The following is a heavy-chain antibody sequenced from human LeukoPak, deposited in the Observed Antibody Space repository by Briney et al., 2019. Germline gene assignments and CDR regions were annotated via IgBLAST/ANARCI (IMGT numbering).Heavy chain of an antibody. CDR2: ISGSGSYI. Sequence: PGGSLRLCCAASGFTFNDYSMNWVRQAPGKGLEWVSSISGSGSYIYYAESVKGRFTISRDNTENALYLQMNSLRAEDTAVYYCARAPVAGPSLIDYWGQGNLVTVSS. D-gene: IGHD2-21*01. V-gene: IGHV3-21*01. J-gene: IGHJ4*02. CDR1: GFTFNDYS. CDR3: ARAPVAGPSLIDY.